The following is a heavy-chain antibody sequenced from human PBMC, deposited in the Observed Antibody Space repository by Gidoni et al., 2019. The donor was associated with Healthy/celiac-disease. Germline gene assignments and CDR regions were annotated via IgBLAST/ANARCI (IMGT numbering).Heavy chain of an antibody. CDR3: ARVKRAGGYCTNGVCKYIYYYGMDV. Sequence: QVQLVQSGAEVKKPGASVKVSCKASGYTFTGYYMHWVRQAPGQGLEWMGWINPNSGGTNYAQKFQGRVTMTRDTSISTAYMELSRLRSDDTAVYYCARVKRAGGYCTNGVCKYIYYYGMDVWGQGTTVTVSS. D-gene: IGHD2-8*01. CDR1: GYTFTGYY. J-gene: IGHJ6*02. CDR2: INPNSGGT. V-gene: IGHV1-2*02.